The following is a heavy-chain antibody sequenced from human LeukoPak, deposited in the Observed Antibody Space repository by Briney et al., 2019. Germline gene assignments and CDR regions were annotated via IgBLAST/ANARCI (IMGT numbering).Heavy chain of an antibody. D-gene: IGHD6-19*01. CDR1: GFTFSSYG. J-gene: IGHJ4*02. V-gene: IGHV3-30*19. CDR2: ILSDGSKE. Sequence: GGSLRLSCAASGFTFSSYGMHWVRQAPGKGLEWVAVILSDGSKEFYTDSVKGRFTISRDNSKNTLYLQMNSLRAEDTAVYYCATPKGSSGWSFDYWGQGTLVTVSS. CDR3: ATPKGSSGWSFDY.